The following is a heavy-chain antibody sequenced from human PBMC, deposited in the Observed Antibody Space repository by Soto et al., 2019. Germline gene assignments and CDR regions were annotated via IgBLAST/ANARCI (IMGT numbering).Heavy chain of an antibody. D-gene: IGHD3-16*01. CDR1: GFSFSLHA. Sequence: EVQLVESGGGLVQPGGSLRLSCSASGFSFSLHAMHWIRQAPGKGLDFVSAIFSGGGSTFYADSVKGRFTISRDNSKKTLYLQMSGLRPDDTGLYYCVRYNYGYDYWGQGTQVTVSS. J-gene: IGHJ1*01. V-gene: IGHV3-64D*08. CDR2: IFSGGGST. CDR3: VRYNYGYDY.